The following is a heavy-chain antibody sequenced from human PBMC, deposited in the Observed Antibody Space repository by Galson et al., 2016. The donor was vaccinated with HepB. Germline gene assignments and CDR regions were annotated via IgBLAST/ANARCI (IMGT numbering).Heavy chain of an antibody. CDR2: MNPNSGNT. CDR1: GYTFTSYD. V-gene: IGHV1-8*01. J-gene: IGHJ4*02. CDR3: PRTLSDY. Sequence: SVKVSCKASGYTFTSYDINWVRQATGQGLEWMGWMNPNSGNTGYAQKFQGRVTLARNTTISTAYMELSSLRSEDTAVYYCPRTLSDYWGQGTLVTGSS. D-gene: IGHD3-16*01.